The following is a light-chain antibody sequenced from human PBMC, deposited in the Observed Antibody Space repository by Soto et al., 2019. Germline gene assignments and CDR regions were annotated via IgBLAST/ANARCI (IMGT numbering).Light chain of an antibody. CDR3: LQDYNYPWT. Sequence: AIQMTKSPSSLSASVGDRVTITCRASQGIRNDLGWYQQKPGKAPKLLIYAASSLQSGVPSRFSGSGSGTDFTLTISSLQPEDFATYYRLQDYNYPWTFGQGTKVEIK. J-gene: IGKJ1*01. CDR1: QGIRND. V-gene: IGKV1-6*01. CDR2: AAS.